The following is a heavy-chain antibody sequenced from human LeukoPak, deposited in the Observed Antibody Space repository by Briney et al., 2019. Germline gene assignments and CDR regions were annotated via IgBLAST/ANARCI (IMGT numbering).Heavy chain of an antibody. V-gene: IGHV1-18*01. Sequence: ASVKVSCKASGYTFTSYGISWVRQAPGQGLEWMGWVSAYNGNTNYAQKLQGRVTMTTDTSTSTAYMELRSLGSDDTAVYYCARDQYYDILTGLEKFDYWGQGTLVTVSS. CDR3: ARDQYYDILTGLEKFDY. D-gene: IGHD3-9*01. CDR2: VSAYNGNT. J-gene: IGHJ4*02. CDR1: GYTFTSYG.